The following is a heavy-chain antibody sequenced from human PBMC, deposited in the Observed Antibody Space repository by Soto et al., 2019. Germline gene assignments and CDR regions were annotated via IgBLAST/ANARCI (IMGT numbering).Heavy chain of an antibody. J-gene: IGHJ4*02. V-gene: IGHV1-18*04. CDR2: ISAYNGNT. CDR1: GYTFTSYG. D-gene: IGHD2-2*02. Sequence: ASVKVSCKASGYTFTSYGISWVRQAPGQGLEWMGWISAYNGNTNYAQKLQGRVTMTTDTSTSTAYMELRSLRSDDTAVYYCARDPGRYCSSTSCYSPYFDYWGQGTLVTVSS. CDR3: ARDPGRYCSSTSCYSPYFDY.